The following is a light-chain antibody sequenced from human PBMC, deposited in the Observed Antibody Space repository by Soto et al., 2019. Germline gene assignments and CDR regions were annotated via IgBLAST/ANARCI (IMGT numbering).Light chain of an antibody. CDR3: SSYTSSSSRV. CDR1: SSDLGGYNY. CDR2: EVT. J-gene: IGLJ1*01. V-gene: IGLV2-14*01. Sequence: QSALTQPASVSGSPGQSITISCTGTSSDLGGYNYVSWYQQHPGKAPKLMIYEVTNRPSGVSNRFSGSKSSNTASLTISGLQAEDEADYYCSSYTSSSSRVFGTGTKLTVL.